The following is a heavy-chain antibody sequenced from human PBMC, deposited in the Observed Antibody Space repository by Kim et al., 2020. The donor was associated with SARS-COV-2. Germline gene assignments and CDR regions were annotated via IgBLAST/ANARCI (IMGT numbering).Heavy chain of an antibody. D-gene: IGHD5-12*01. CDR1: GFTFSSYS. J-gene: IGHJ6*02. CDR3: ARVAGDNNVYIVATMFGAYYYGMYV. Sequence: GGSLRLSCAASGFTFSSYSMNWVRQAPGKGREWDSSISSSSSYIYYADSVTGRFTISRDNAKNSLYLQMNSLRAEDTAVYDCARVAGDNNVYIVATMFGAYYYGMYVWGQGTTVTVSS. V-gene: IGHV3-21*01. CDR2: ISSSSSYI.